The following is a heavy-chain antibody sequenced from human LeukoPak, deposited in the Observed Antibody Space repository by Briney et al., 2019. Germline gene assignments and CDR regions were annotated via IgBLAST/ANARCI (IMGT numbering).Heavy chain of an antibody. Sequence: PGGSLRLSCVVSGFTFRNEEMNWVRQPPGKGLEWIAYISNTGSPIHYRDSVKGRFTISRDNAQSSLFLQMNSLRPDDTAIYYCARGGNYAPFDYWGQGALVAVSS. J-gene: IGHJ4*02. CDR3: ARGGNYAPFDY. CDR2: ISNTGSPI. V-gene: IGHV3-48*03. D-gene: IGHD1-26*01. CDR1: GFTFRNEE.